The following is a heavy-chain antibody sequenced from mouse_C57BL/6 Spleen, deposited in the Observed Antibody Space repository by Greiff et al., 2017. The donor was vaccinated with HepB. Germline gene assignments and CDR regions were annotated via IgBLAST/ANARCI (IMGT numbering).Heavy chain of an antibody. D-gene: IGHD2-3*01. V-gene: IGHV5-6*01. CDR3: ASQIYDGYLYYAMDY. CDR1: GFTFSGYA. Sequence: EVKLMESGGDLLKPGGSLKLSFEASGFTFSGYAMSWVRRPPAKRLEWVATIISGGSYTYYPDSVKGRFTISRDNAKNTLYLQMSSLKSEDTAMYYCASQIYDGYLYYAMDYWGQGTSVTVSS. CDR2: IISGGSYT. J-gene: IGHJ4*01.